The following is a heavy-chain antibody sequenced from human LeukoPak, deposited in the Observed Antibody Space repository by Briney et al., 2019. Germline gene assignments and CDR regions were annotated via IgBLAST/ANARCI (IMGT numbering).Heavy chain of an antibody. CDR1: GFTFSSYA. CDR2: ISGSGGST. Sequence: GGSLRLSCAASGFTFSSYAMSWVRQAPGKGLEWVSAISGSGGSTYYADSVKGRFTISRDNSKNTLYLQMNSLRAEDTAVYYCAKDHDMVRGAPPYFDYWGQGTLVTVSS. J-gene: IGHJ4*02. V-gene: IGHV3-23*01. D-gene: IGHD3-10*01. CDR3: AKDHDMVRGAPPYFDY.